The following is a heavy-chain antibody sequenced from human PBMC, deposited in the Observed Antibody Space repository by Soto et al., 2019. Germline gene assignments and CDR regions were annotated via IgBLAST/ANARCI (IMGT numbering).Heavy chain of an antibody. CDR1: GFTFSSYA. J-gene: IGHJ4*02. CDR3: AKDMIRSEGMIVLALLDY. Sequence: EVQLLESGGGLVQPGGSLRLSCAASGFTFSSYAMSWVRQAPGKGLEWVSAISGSGGTTYYADSVKGRFTISRDNSKNRLFLQMHSLRAEDTAGYYCAKDMIRSEGMIVLALLDYWGQGTLVTVSS. V-gene: IGHV3-23*01. CDR2: ISGSGGTT. D-gene: IGHD3-22*01.